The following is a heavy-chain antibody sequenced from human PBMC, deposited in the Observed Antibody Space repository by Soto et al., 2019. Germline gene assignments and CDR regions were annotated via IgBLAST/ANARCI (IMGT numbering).Heavy chain of an antibody. CDR3: ARDRRYYDSSDYSSFDY. V-gene: IGHV4-31*03. J-gene: IGHJ4*02. D-gene: IGHD3-22*01. Sequence: SETLSLTCTVSGGSISSGGYYWSWIRQHPGKGLEWIGYIYYSGSTYYNPSLKSRVTISVDTSKNQFSLKLSSVTAADTAVYYCARDRRYYDSSDYSSFDYWGQGTLVTVSS. CDR1: GGSISSGGYY. CDR2: IYYSGST.